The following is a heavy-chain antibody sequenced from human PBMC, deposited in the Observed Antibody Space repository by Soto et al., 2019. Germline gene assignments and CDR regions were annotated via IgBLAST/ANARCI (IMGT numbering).Heavy chain of an antibody. D-gene: IGHD1-1*01. CDR1: GFTFDDYA. J-gene: IGHJ4*02. CDR2: ITWNSGSK. CDR3: TTTYPNDDSRVVAY. Sequence: EVQLVESGGGLVQPGRSLRLSCAASGFTFDDYAMHWVRQPPGKGLEWVSGITWNSGSKDYADSVKGRFTISRDNRKNSVYLQMNSLRGEDTALYYCTTTYPNDDSRVVAYWGQGTLVTVSS. V-gene: IGHV3-9*01.